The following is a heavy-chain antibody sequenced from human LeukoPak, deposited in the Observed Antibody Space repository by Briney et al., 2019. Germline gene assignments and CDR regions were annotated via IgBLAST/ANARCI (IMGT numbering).Heavy chain of an antibody. D-gene: IGHD4-17*01. Sequence: PGGSLRLSCALSGLTVNDSYMSWVRQAPGKGLEWVSLIFPDGQTYYADFVQGRFSISRDMSRNILFLDMSSLRAEDTAVFFCARANPVYGDFDYWGQGTLVTVSS. J-gene: IGHJ4*02. V-gene: IGHV3-53*01. CDR1: GLTVNDSY. CDR3: ARANPVYGDFDY. CDR2: IFPDGQT.